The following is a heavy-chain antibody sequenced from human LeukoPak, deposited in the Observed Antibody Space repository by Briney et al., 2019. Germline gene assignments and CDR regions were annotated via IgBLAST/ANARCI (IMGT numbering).Heavy chain of an antibody. D-gene: IGHD6-13*01. CDR2: IRYDGSNK. J-gene: IGHJ6*03. CDR1: GFTFSSYG. V-gene: IGHV3-30*02. Sequence: GGSLRLSCAASGFTFSSYGMHWVRQAPGKGLEWVAFIRYDGSNKYYADSVKGRFTISRDNSKNTLYLQMNSLRAEDTAVYYCAKVEAGTGYYYYMDVWGKGTTVTVSS. CDR3: AKVEAGTGYYYYMDV.